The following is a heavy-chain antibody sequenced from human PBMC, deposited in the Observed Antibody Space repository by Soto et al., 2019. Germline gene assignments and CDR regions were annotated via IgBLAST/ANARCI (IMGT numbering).Heavy chain of an antibody. CDR2: IWYDGSNK. D-gene: IGHD4-17*01. CDR3: AREVTPVVGIDY. V-gene: IGHV3-33*01. J-gene: IGHJ4*02. CDR1: GFTFSSYG. Sequence: AGGSLRLSCAASGFTFSSYGMHWVRQAPGKGLEWVAVIWYDGSNKYYADSVEGRFTISRDNSKNTLYLQMNSLRAEDTAVYYCAREVTPVVGIDYWGQGTLVTVSS.